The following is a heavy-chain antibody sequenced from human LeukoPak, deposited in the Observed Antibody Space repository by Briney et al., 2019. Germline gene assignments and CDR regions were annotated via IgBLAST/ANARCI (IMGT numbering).Heavy chain of an antibody. D-gene: IGHD4-17*01. J-gene: IGHJ4*02. Sequence: VASVKVSCKASGGTFSSYAISWVRQAPGQGLEWMGGIIPIFGTANYAQKFQGRVTITTDESTSTAYMELSSLRSEDTAVYYCATSTYGDYFGWGQGTLVTVSS. V-gene: IGHV1-69*05. CDR2: IIPIFGTA. CDR3: ATSTYGDYFG. CDR1: GGTFSSYA.